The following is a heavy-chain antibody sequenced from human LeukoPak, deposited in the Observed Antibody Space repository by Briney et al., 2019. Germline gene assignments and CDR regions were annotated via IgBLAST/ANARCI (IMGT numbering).Heavy chain of an antibody. J-gene: IGHJ4*02. Sequence: GGSLRLSCAASGFTFDDYGMSWVRQAPGKGLEGVSGINWHGVGTDYGDSVKGRFIVSRDNAKNSLYLQMNSLRAEDTALYYCARGIGTSSAWYFFDYWGQGILVTVSS. CDR2: INWHGVGT. CDR3: ARGIGTSSAWYFFDY. CDR1: GFTFDDYG. V-gene: IGHV3-20*04. D-gene: IGHD6-19*01.